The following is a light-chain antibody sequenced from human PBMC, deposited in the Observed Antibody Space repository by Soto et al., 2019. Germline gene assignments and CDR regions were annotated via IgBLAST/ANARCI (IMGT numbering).Light chain of an antibody. V-gene: IGKV2-28*01. Sequence: DIVMTQSPVSLPVTPGEPASISCRSSQSLLHRNGKNYLDWYLQKPGQSPQLLIYGASSRATDIPDRFSGSGSGADFTLTISRLEPEDFAVYYCQQYGSSGTFGQGTKVDIK. CDR1: QSLLHRNGKNY. J-gene: IGKJ1*01. CDR3: QQYGSSGT. CDR2: GAS.